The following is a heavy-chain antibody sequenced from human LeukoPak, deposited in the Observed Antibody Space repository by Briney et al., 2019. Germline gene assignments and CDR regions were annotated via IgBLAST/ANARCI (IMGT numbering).Heavy chain of an antibody. V-gene: IGHV4-34*01. CDR3: ARHRSGWLQSSFDY. Sequence: SETLSLTCAVYGGSFSGYYWSWIRQPPGKGLEWIGEINHSGSTNHNPSLKSRVTISVDTSKNQFSLKLSSVTAADTAVYYCARHRSGWLQSSFDYWGQGTLVTVSS. CDR1: GGSFSGYY. J-gene: IGHJ4*02. D-gene: IGHD5-24*01. CDR2: INHSGST.